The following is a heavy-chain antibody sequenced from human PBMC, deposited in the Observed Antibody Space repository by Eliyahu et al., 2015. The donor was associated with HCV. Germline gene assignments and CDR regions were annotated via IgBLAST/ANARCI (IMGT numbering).Heavy chain of an antibody. Sequence: QVQLLQSGAEVKKPGSSVXVXCKAXGGXFXXFAFNWVXQFPGQGLEWMGGIIPIFGKATYAQKFQGRVTVTADESRSTAYMELSSLTSDDTAVYYCARGGDGSNNWLGLCEIWGQGTRVTVSS. CDR1: GGXFXXFA. J-gene: IGHJ3*02. CDR3: ARGGDGSNNWLGLCEI. D-gene: IGHD4-23*01. V-gene: IGHV1-69*01. CDR2: IIPIFGKA.